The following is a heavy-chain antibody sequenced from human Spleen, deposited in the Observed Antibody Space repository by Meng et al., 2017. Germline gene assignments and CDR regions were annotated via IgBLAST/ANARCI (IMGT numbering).Heavy chain of an antibody. CDR2: IYYSGST. D-gene: IGHD5-12*01. V-gene: IGHV4-59*01. CDR3: AGYSGYDGLDDY. Sequence: QVQLQESGSGLVKPSETLSLPCTVSGGSISSSYWSWIRQPPGKGLEWIGYIYYSGSTNYNPSLKSRVTISVDTSKNQFSLKLSSVTAADTAVYYCAGYSGYDGLDDYWGQGTLVTVSS. CDR1: GGSISSSY. J-gene: IGHJ4*02.